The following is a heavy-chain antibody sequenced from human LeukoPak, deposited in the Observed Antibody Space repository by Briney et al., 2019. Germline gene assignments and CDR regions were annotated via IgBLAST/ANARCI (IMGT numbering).Heavy chain of an antibody. CDR3: ARTNYYDSSGYYWAFDY. J-gene: IGHJ4*02. D-gene: IGHD3-22*01. CDR1: GFTFSSYA. V-gene: IGHV3-23*01. CDR2: ISGSGGST. Sequence: GGSLRLSCAASGFTFSSYAMSWVRQAPGKGLEWVSAISGSGGSTHYADSVKGRFTISRDNSKNTLYLQMNSLRPEDTAVYYCARTNYYDSSGYYWAFDYWGQGTLVTVSS.